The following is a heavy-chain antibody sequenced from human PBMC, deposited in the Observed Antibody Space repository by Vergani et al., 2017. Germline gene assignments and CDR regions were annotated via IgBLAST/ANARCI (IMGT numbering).Heavy chain of an antibody. J-gene: IGHJ4*02. CDR2: ISYDGSNK. V-gene: IGHV3-30-3*01. CDR1: GFTFSSYA. D-gene: IGHD2-2*02. Sequence: QVQLVESGGGVVQPGRSLRLSCAASGFTFSSYAMHWVRQAPGKGLEWVAVISYDGSNKYYADSVKGRFTISRDNSKNRLYLQMNSLRAEDTAVYSCARDSLGYCSSTSCYTPPDYWGQGTLVTVSS. CDR3: ARDSLGYCSSTSCYTPPDY.